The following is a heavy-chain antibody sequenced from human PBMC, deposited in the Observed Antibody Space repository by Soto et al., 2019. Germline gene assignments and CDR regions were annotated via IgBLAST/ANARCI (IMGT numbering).Heavy chain of an antibody. Sequence: SQTLSLTCAISGDSVSSNSAAWNWIRQSPSRGLEWLGRTYYRSKWYNDYAVSVKSRITINPDTSKNQFSLQLNSVTPEDTAVYYCAREVTAPSYYYYYGMEVWGQATTVTAP. J-gene: IGHJ6*02. D-gene: IGHD4-4*01. V-gene: IGHV6-1*01. CDR3: AREVTAPSYYYYYGMEV. CDR1: GDSVSSNSAA. CDR2: TYYRSKWYN.